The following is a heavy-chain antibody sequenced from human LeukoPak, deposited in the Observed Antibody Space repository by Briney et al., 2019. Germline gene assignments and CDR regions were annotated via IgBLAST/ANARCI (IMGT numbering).Heavy chain of an antibody. J-gene: IGHJ4*02. D-gene: IGHD3-10*01. V-gene: IGHV3-66*01. CDR3: ARVSGSGSYYNAAY. CDR1: EFSVGSNY. CDR2: IYSGGST. Sequence: GGSLRLSCAASEFSVGSNYMTWVRQAPGKGLEWVSLIYSGGSTYYADSVKGRFTISRDNSKNTLYLQMNSLRAEDTAVYYCARVSGSGSYYNAAYWGQGTLVTVSS.